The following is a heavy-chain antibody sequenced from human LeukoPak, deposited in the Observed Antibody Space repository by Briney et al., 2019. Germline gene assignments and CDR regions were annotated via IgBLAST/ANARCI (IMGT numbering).Heavy chain of an antibody. J-gene: IGHJ4*02. D-gene: IGHD6-13*01. Sequence: GGSLRLSCAASGFSFNSYEMNWVRQAPGKGLEWVSYIRSSGSTTYYADSVKGRFIISRDNAKDSLYLQMNSLRAEDTAVYYCARVGNSLNYFDCWGQGTLVTVSS. CDR1: GFSFNSYE. CDR3: ARVGNSLNYFDC. V-gene: IGHV3-48*03. CDR2: IRSSGSTT.